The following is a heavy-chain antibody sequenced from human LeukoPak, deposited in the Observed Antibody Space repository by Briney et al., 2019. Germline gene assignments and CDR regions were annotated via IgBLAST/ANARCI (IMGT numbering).Heavy chain of an antibody. J-gene: IGHJ4*02. CDR2: ISYSGST. Sequence: SETLSLTCTVSGGSISSYYWSWIRQPPGKGLEWIGYISYSGSTHYNPSLKSRVTISVDTSKKQFSLKLSSVTAADTAVYYCARDLGPSPGFDYWGQGTLVTVSS. CDR3: ARDLGPSPGFDY. CDR1: GGSISSYY. V-gene: IGHV4-59*01.